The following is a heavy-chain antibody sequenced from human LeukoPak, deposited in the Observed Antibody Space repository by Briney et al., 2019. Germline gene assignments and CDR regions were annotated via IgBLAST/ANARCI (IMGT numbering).Heavy chain of an antibody. CDR1: GGTFSSYA. V-gene: IGHV1-8*02. D-gene: IGHD1-7*01. CDR2: MNPNSGNT. Sequence: VASVKVSCKASGGTFSSYAISWVRQAPGQGLEWMGWMNPNSGNTGYAQKFQGRVTMTRNTSISTAYMELSSLRSEDTAVYYCARGRTTSDDWGQGTLVTVSS. J-gene: IGHJ4*02. CDR3: ARGRTTSDD.